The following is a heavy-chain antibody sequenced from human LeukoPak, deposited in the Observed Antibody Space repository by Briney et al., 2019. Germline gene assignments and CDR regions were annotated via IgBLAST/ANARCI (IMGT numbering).Heavy chain of an antibody. CDR1: GFTFSSYG. CDR2: IRYDGSNK. Sequence: GGFLRLSCAASGFTFSSYGMHWVRQAPGKGLEWVAFIRYDGSNKYYADSVKGRFTISRDNSKNTLYLQMNSLRAEDTAVYYCAKNYRHSSSSLYFDYCGQGTLVTVSS. V-gene: IGHV3-30*02. J-gene: IGHJ4*02. CDR3: AKNYRHSSSSLYFDY. D-gene: IGHD6-6*01.